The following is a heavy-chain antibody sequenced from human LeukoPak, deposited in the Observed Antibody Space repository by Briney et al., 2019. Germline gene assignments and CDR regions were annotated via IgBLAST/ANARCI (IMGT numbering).Heavy chain of an antibody. D-gene: IGHD3-16*02. CDR3: ARGRGLRLGELSLLFDY. J-gene: IGHJ4*02. Sequence: GGSLRLSCAASGFTFDDYGMSWVRQAPGKGLEWVSGINWNGGSTGYADSVKGRFTISRDNAKNSPYLQMNSLRAEDTALYYCARGRGLRLGELSLLFDYWGQGTLVTVSS. V-gene: IGHV3-20*04. CDR1: GFTFDDYG. CDR2: INWNGGST.